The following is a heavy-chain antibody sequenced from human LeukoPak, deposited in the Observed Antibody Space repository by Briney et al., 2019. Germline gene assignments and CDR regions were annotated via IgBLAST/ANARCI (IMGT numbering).Heavy chain of an antibody. V-gene: IGHV3-30*03. Sequence: GRSLRLSCAASGFTFSSYGMHWVRQAPGKGLEWVAVISYDGSNKYYADSVKGRFTISRDNSKNTLYLQMNSLRAEDTAVYYCARGLGDVWGSYRYNYLDYWGQGTLVTVSS. CDR3: ARGLGDVWGSYRYNYLDY. D-gene: IGHD3-16*02. CDR2: ISYDGSNK. CDR1: GFTFSSYG. J-gene: IGHJ4*02.